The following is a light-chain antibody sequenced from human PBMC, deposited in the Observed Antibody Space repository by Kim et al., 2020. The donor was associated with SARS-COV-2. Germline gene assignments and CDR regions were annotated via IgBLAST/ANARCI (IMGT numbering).Light chain of an antibody. V-gene: IGLV3-21*04. Sequence: SYELTQPPSVSVAPGKAATVTCGANNIGNKYVHWYQQKPGQAPVLVIYSNTDRPSGIPERFSGSNSGNTATLTISRVEAGDEADYYCQVWDVTSDHYVFRTGTKVTVL. CDR1: NIGNKY. CDR3: QVWDVTSDHYV. J-gene: IGLJ1*01. CDR2: SNT.